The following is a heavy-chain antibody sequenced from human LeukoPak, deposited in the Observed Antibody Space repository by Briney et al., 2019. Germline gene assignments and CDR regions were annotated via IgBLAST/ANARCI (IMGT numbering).Heavy chain of an antibody. CDR1: GLTFSDYY. D-gene: IGHD5-12*01. Sequence: GGSLRLSCAASGLTFSDYYMSWIRQAPGKGLGWISYISISSPYREYADSVRGRFTISRDNAKNSLYLHMSSLRPEDTAVYYCASHGGHDYFDNWGQGTLVTVSS. CDR3: ASHGGHDYFDN. V-gene: IGHV3-11*06. J-gene: IGHJ4*02. CDR2: ISISSPYR.